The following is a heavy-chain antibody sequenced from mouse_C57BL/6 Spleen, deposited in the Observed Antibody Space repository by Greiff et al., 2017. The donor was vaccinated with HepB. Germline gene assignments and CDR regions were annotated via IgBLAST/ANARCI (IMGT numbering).Heavy chain of an antibody. Sequence: QVQLQQPGAELVKPGASVKVSCKASGYTFTSYWMHWVKQRPGQGLEWIGRIHPSDSDTNYNQKFKGKATLTVDKSSSTAYMQRSSLTSEAAAVYYCAMGPPGTAYWGQGTLVTVSA. CDR1: GYTFTSYW. V-gene: IGHV1-74*01. D-gene: IGHD4-1*01. CDR2: IHPSDSDT. J-gene: IGHJ3*01. CDR3: AMGPPGTAY.